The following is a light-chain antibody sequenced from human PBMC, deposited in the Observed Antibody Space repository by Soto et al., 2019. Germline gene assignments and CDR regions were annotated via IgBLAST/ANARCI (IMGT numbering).Light chain of an antibody. CDR1: SSNIGSNS. CDR2: RNN. Sequence: QLVLTQPPSASGTPGQRVTISCSGSSSNIGSNSVCWYQQLPGTAPKLLIYRNNQRPSEVPDRFSGSRSGTSASLAISGLRSEDEADYYCAAWDDSLRNVVFGGGTQLTVL. J-gene: IGLJ2*01. CDR3: AAWDDSLRNVV. V-gene: IGLV1-47*01.